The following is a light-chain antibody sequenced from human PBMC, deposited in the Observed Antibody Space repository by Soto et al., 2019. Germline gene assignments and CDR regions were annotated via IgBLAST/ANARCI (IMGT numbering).Light chain of an antibody. V-gene: IGKV1-27*01. CDR3: QKYSSVIT. J-gene: IGKJ5*01. CDR2: AAS. CDR1: QGISNF. Sequence: DIQMTQSPSSLSASVGDRVTITCRASQGISNFLAWYQQKPGKVPKLLISAASTLQSGVASRFSGSGSGTDSTLTITSLQPEYDANYYCQKYSSVITVGQGTRLEIK.